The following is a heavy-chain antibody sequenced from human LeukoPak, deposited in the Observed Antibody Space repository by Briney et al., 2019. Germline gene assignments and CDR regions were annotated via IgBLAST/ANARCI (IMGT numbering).Heavy chain of an antibody. CDR2: ISTKTGNP. CDR1: GYTFSNYG. V-gene: IGHV7-4-1*02. CDR3: ARGADYYYGMDV. Sequence: ASVKVSCKASGYTFSNYGMNWVRQAPGQGLEWMGWISTKTGNPMYAQGFTGRFVFSLDTSFSPAYLLINSLKAEDTAVYYCARGADYYYGMDVWGQGTTVTVSS. J-gene: IGHJ6*02.